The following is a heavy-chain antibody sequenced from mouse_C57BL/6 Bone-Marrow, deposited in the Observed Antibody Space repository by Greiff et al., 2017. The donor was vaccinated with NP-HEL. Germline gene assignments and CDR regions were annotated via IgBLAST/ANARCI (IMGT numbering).Heavy chain of an antibody. Sequence: EVMLVESGGDLVKPGGSLKLSCAASGFTFSSYGMSWVRQTPDKRLEWVATISSGGSYTYYPDSVKGRFTISRDNAKNTLYLQMSSLKSEDTAMYYCARRIITTVDYWGQGTTLTVSS. CDR3: ARRIITTVDY. J-gene: IGHJ2*01. D-gene: IGHD1-1*01. CDR1: GFTFSSYG. V-gene: IGHV5-6*01. CDR2: ISSGGSYT.